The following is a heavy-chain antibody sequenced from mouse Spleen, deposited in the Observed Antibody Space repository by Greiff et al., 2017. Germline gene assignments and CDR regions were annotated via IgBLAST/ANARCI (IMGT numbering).Heavy chain of an antibody. D-gene: IGHD6-1*01. J-gene: IGHJ3*01. CDR3: ASDLPFAY. Sequence: EVQGVESGGGLVQPGGSLKLSCATSGFTFSDYYMYWVRQTPEKRLEWVAYISNGGGSTYYPDTVKGRFTISRDNAKNTLYLQMSRLKSEDTAMYYCASDLPFAYWGQGTLVTVSA. V-gene: IGHV5-12*02. CDR2: ISNGGGST. CDR1: GFTFSDYY.